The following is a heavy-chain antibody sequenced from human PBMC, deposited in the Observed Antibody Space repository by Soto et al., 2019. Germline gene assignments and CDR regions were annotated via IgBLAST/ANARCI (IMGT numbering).Heavy chain of an antibody. CDR3: AKDMRGSGSYYTYGMEV. J-gene: IGHJ6*02. V-gene: IGHV3-23*04. D-gene: IGHD3-10*01. CDR2: ISASGGST. Sequence: EVQLVESGGGLVQPGGSLRLSCAASGFTFSSYAMSWVRQAPGKGLEWVSTISASGGSTYHADSVKGRFTISRDYSKNTLYLQTNSLREEDTAAYYCAKDMRGSGSYYTYGMEVWGQGTTVTVS. CDR1: GFTFSSYA.